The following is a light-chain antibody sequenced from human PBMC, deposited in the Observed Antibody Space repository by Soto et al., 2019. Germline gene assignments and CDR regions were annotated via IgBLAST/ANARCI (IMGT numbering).Light chain of an antibody. Sequence: EILLTQSPASLSLFPGEAATLFCLANQSDSSYLAWYQQKPGQAPRLLIYDASNRATGIPDRFSGSGSGTDFSLTISSLEPEDFAVYYCQQRSDWPRTFGQGTKVDIK. CDR3: QQRSDWPRT. V-gene: IGKV3-11*01. CDR1: QSDSSY. CDR2: DAS. J-gene: IGKJ1*01.